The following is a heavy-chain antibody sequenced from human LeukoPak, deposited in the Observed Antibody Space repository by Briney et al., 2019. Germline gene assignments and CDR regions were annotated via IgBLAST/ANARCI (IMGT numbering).Heavy chain of an antibody. Sequence: ASVKVSCKASGYTFTAFHVHWVRRAPGQGLEWMGWINPNTGATNYPQKFQGRVTMTRDTSISTAYMELSRLRSDDTAVYYCARAGYSSGPDYWGQGTLVTVSS. D-gene: IGHD6-19*01. J-gene: IGHJ4*02. CDR1: GYTFTAFH. CDR3: ARAGYSSGPDY. CDR2: INPNTGAT. V-gene: IGHV1-2*02.